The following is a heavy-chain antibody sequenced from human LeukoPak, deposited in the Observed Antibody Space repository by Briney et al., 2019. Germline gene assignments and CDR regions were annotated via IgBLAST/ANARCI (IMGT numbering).Heavy chain of an antibody. J-gene: IGHJ4*02. CDR3: AKDVSQGRLLSAAAATTAFDY. Sequence: PGGSLRLSCAASGFTFSSYSMNWVRQAPGEGLEWVSAISGSASSTYYADSVKGRFTISRDNSKNTLYLQMNSLRAEDTALYYCAKDVSQGRLLSAAAATTAFDYWGQGTLVTVSS. V-gene: IGHV3-23*01. CDR1: GFTFSSYS. D-gene: IGHD6-13*01. CDR2: ISGSASST.